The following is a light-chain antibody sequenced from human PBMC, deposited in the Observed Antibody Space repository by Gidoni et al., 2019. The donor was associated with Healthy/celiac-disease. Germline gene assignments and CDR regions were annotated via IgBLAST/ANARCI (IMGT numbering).Light chain of an antibody. J-gene: IGLJ2*01. CDR1: SSDVGGYNY. Sequence: QSALPHPASVSGSPGQSITISCTGTSSDVGGYNYVSWYQQHPGKAPKLMIYEVSNRPSGVSNRFSGSKSGNTASLTISGLQAEDEADYYCSSYTSSSTLAFGGGTKLTVL. V-gene: IGLV2-14*01. CDR3: SSYTSSSTLA. CDR2: EVS.